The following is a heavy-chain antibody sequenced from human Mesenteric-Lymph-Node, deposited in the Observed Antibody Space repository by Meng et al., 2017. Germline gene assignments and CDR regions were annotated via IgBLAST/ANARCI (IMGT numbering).Heavy chain of an antibody. CDR3: ARERITMVRGVIGY. Sequence: SETLSLTCTVSDSIRSSTSYWGWIRQPPGKGLEWIGSVYYTGTTYYNPSLKSRATISLDTSKNQFSLYLTSVTAADSAVYYCARERITMVRGVIGYWGQGTLVTVSS. CDR2: VYYTGTT. CDR1: DSIRSSTSY. J-gene: IGHJ4*02. V-gene: IGHV4-39*07. D-gene: IGHD3-10*01.